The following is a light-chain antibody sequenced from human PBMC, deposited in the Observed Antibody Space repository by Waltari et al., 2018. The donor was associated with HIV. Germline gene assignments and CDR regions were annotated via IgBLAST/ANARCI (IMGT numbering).Light chain of an antibody. CDR2: RNN. CDR1: SSNIGSND. J-gene: IGLJ3*02. Sequence: QSVLTQSPSASGTPGQRVTISCSGSSSNIGSNDVHWYQHPPGTAPKLLIYRNNQRPSGVPDRFSGSKSGTSVSLAISGLRSEDEADYYCVAWDDSLSGPVFGGGTKLTVL. V-gene: IGLV1-47*01. CDR3: VAWDDSLSGPV.